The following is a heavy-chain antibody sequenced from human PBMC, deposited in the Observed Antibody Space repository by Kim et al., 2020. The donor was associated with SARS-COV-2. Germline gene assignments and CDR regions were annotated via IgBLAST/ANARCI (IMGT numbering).Heavy chain of an antibody. CDR2: ISSSSSTI. V-gene: IGHV3-48*02. J-gene: IGHJ3*02. CDR1: GFTFSSYS. D-gene: IGHD1-26*01. Sequence: GGSLRLSCAASGFTFSSYSMNWVRQAPGKGLEWVSYISSSSSTIYYADSVKGRFTISRDNAKNSLYLQMNSLRDEDTAVYYCARYSGSYSPYAFDIWGQGTMVTVSS. CDR3: ARYSGSYSPYAFDI.